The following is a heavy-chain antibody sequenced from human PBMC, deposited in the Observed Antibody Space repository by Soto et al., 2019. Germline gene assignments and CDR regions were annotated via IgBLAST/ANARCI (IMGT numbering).Heavy chain of an antibody. V-gene: IGHV4-4*07. J-gene: IGHJ3*02. CDR3: ARVRLYSSSWYAFDI. CDR2: IYTSGST. CDR1: GGSISSYY. D-gene: IGHD6-13*01. Sequence: SETLSLTCTVSGGSISSYYWSWIRQPAGKGLEWIGRIYTSGSTNYNPSLKSRVTMSVDTSKNQFSLKLSSVTAADTAVYYCARVRLYSSSWYAFDIWGQGTMVTVSS.